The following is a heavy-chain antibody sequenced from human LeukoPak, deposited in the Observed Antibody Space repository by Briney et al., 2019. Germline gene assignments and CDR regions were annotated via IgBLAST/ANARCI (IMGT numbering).Heavy chain of an antibody. CDR1: GFTFSSYS. CDR2: ISSSSSYI. Sequence: GGSLRLSCAASGFTFSSYSMNWVRQAPGKGLEWVSSISSSSSYIYYADSVKGRFTISRDNAKNSLYLQMNSLRAEDTAVYYCARDSRYSYGYEAFDIWGQGTMVTVSS. CDR3: ARDSRYSYGYEAFDI. V-gene: IGHV3-21*01. D-gene: IGHD5-18*01. J-gene: IGHJ3*02.